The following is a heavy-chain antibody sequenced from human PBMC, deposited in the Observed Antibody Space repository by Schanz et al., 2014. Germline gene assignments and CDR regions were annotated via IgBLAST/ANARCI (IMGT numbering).Heavy chain of an antibody. Sequence: QVQLVQSGAEVKKPGASVKVSCKASGYTFTSYGINWVRQAPGQGLEWMGRIIPILGIATYAQKFQGRLTITADKSTSTAYMELSSLRSEDTAMYYCARDYYDSSGYYYCDYWGQGTLVNVSS. J-gene: IGHJ4*02. CDR2: IIPILGIA. CDR1: GYTFTSYG. CDR3: ARDYYDSSGYYYCDY. D-gene: IGHD3-22*01. V-gene: IGHV1-69*04.